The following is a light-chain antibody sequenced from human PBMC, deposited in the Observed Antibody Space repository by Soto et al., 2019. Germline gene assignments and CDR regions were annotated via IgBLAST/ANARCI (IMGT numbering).Light chain of an antibody. Sequence: SALTQPASVSGSPGQSITISCTGTSSDVGGYNHVSWYQQHPGKAPKLMIYEVSNRPSGVSNRFSGSKSGNTASLTISGLQAEDEADYYCSSYTSSSTPWVFGTGTKVTVL. J-gene: IGLJ1*01. CDR2: EVS. V-gene: IGLV2-14*01. CDR1: SSDVGGYNH. CDR3: SSYTSSSTPWV.